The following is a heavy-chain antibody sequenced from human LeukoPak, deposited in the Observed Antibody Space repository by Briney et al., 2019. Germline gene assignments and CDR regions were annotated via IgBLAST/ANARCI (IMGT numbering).Heavy chain of an antibody. CDR1: GYTFTSYG. CDR2: ISAYNGNT. Sequence: ASVKVSCKASGYTFTSYGISWVRQAPGQGLEWMGWISAYNGNTNYAQKLQGRVIMTTDTSTSTAYMELRSLRSDDTAVYYCAGDPETYCGGDCWGGRCWGQGTLVTVSS. CDR3: AGDPETYCGGDCWGGRC. D-gene: IGHD2-21*02. V-gene: IGHV1-18*01. J-gene: IGHJ4*02.